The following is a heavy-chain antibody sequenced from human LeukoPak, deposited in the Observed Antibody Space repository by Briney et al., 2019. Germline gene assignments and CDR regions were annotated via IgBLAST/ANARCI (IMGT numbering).Heavy chain of an antibody. CDR3: ARGEKVGIAAAELALPMSY. V-gene: IGHV4-39*01. J-gene: IGHJ4*02. D-gene: IGHD6-13*01. CDR1: GGSISSSSYY. CDR2: IYYSGST. Sequence: PSETLSLTCTVSGGSISSSSYYWGWIRQPPGKGLEWIGSIYYSGSTYYNPSLKSRVTISVDTSKNQFSLKLSSVTAADTAVYYCARGEKVGIAAAELALPMSYWGQGTLVTVSS.